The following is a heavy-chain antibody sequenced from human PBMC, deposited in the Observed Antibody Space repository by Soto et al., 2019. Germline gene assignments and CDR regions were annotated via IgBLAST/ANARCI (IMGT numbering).Heavy chain of an antibody. V-gene: IGHV3-21*01. D-gene: IGHD2-21*01. CDR3: VRSGTARLLRHSWFDT. Sequence: EVQLVESGGGLVKPGGSLRLSCAASGFTFNTYDMNWVRQAPGKGLEWVSSITTSSAYIYYADSLKGRITISRDNAKNSPFLQMNSLRAEDPAVYYCVRSGTARLLRHSWFDTWGQGTLVTVSS. CDR2: ITTSSAYI. J-gene: IGHJ5*02. CDR1: GFTFNTYD.